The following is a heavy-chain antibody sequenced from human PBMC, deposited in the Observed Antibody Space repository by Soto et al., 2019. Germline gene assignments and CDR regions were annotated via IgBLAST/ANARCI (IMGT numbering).Heavy chain of an antibody. D-gene: IGHD3-10*01. Sequence: GGSLRLSCAASGFTVSSNYMSWVRQAPGKGLEWVSVIYSGGSTYYADSVKGRFTISRDNSKNTLYLQMNSLRAEDTAVYYCATGEQYYYGSGSYDYWGQGTLVTVSS. CDR1: GFTVSSNY. J-gene: IGHJ4*02. V-gene: IGHV3-66*01. CDR3: ATGEQYYYGSGSYDY. CDR2: IYSGGST.